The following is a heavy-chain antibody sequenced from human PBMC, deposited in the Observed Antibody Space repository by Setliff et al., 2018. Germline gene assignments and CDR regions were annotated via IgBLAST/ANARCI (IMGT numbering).Heavy chain of an antibody. J-gene: IGHJ6*03. V-gene: IGHV4-39*01. CDR3: ARQGCSGGSCYSPWYYHYYMDV. D-gene: IGHD2-15*01. CDR2: IYYSGST. CDR1: GGSISSSSYY. Sequence: PSETLSLTCTVSGGSISSSSYYWGWIRQPPGKGLEWIGSIYYSGSTYYNPSLKSRVTISVDTSKNQFSLKLSSVTAADTAVYYCARQGCSGGSCYSPWYYHYYMDVWGKGTTVTVSS.